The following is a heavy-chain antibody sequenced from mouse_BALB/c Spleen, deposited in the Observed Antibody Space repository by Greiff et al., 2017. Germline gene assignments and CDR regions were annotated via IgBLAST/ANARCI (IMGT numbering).Heavy chain of an antibody. D-gene: IGHD1-1*01. CDR1: GFTFSSFG. Sequence: EVKLVESGGGLVQPGGSRKLSCAASGFTFSSFGMHWVRQAPEKGLEWVAYISSGSSTIYYADTVKGRFTISRDNTKNTLFLQMTSLRSEDTAMFYCARATVVAPDYWGQGTTLTVSS. V-gene: IGHV5-17*02. CDR2: ISSGSSTI. CDR3: ARATVVAPDY. J-gene: IGHJ2*01.